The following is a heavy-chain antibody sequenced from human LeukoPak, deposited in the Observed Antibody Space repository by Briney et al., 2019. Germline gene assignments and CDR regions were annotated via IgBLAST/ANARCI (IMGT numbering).Heavy chain of an antibody. Sequence: GGSLRLSCAASGFTFSSYGMHWVRQAPGKGLEWVAFIRYDGGNKYYADSVKGRFTISRDNSKNTLYLQMNSLRAEDTAVYYCAKDRKGGWYYFDYWGQGTLVTVSS. CDR2: IRYDGGNK. CDR3: AKDRKGGWYYFDY. V-gene: IGHV3-30*02. J-gene: IGHJ4*02. CDR1: GFTFSSYG. D-gene: IGHD6-19*01.